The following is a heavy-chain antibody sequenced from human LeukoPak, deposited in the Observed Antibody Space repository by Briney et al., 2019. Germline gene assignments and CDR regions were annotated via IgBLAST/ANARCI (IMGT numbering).Heavy chain of an antibody. CDR2: ISEGGT. CDR3: ARDLPGSGWAFHF. V-gene: IGHV3-23*01. J-gene: IGHJ4*02. D-gene: IGHD6-19*01. CDR1: GFTFSSFA. Sequence: PGGSLRLSCAASGFTFSSFAMSWVRQAPGKGLEWVSSISEGGTLYPDSVRGRFSISRDNSKNTLFLQMNSLRADDTAMYYCARDLPGSGWAFHFWGQGTLVTVSS.